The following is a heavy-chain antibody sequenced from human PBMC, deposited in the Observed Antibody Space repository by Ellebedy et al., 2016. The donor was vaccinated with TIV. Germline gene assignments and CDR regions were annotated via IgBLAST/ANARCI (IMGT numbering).Heavy chain of an antibody. CDR2: NNPNRGGT. Sequence: AASVKVSCKASGSTFTDYYIHWVRQAPGQGLEWMGWNNPNRGGTKYAQKFQGRVTMTRDTSISAAYMELGRLRSDDTAVYYCVDETFDTSAYYSGWGQGTLVTVSS. V-gene: IGHV1-2*02. J-gene: IGHJ4*02. CDR3: VDETFDTSAYYSG. CDR1: GSTFTDYY. D-gene: IGHD3-22*01.